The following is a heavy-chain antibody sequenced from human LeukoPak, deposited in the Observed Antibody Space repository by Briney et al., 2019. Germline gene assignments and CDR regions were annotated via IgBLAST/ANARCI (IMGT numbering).Heavy chain of an antibody. D-gene: IGHD6-13*01. CDR2: INPNSGGT. J-gene: IGHJ6*03. CDR1: GYTFTGYY. Sequence: ASVKVSCKASGYTFTGYYMHWVRQAPGQGLEWMGWINPNSGGTNYAQKFQGRVTMTRETSISTAYMELSRLRSDDTAVYYCALSSQYSSSWYSLRYYYYYYMDVWGKGTTVTISS. CDR3: ALSSQYSSSWYSLRYYYYYYMDV. V-gene: IGHV1-2*02.